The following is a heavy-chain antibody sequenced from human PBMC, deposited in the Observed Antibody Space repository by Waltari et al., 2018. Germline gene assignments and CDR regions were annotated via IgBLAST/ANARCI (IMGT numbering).Heavy chain of an antibody. J-gene: IGHJ4*02. CDR2: IWYDGSNK. CDR1: GFTFSSYG. Sequence: QVQLVESGGGVVQPGRSLRLSCAASGFTFSSYGMHWVRQAPGKGLEWVAVIWYDGSNKYYADSVKGRFTISRDNSKNTLYLQMNSLRAEDTAVYYCARGPGWNLYYFDYWGQGTLVTVSS. D-gene: IGHD1-1*01. CDR3: ARGPGWNLYYFDY. V-gene: IGHV3-33*01.